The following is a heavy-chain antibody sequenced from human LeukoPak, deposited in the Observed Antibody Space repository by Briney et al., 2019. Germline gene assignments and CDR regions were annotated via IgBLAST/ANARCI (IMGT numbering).Heavy chain of an antibody. CDR1: GGSFGGYY. Sequence: SETLSLTCAVYGGSFGGYYWSWIRQPPGKGLEWIGEINHSGSTNYNPSLKSRVTISVDTSKNQFSLKLSSVTAADTAVYYCARAKGRARNWFDPWGQGTLVTVSS. CDR3: ARAKGRARNWFDP. D-gene: IGHD2-15*01. V-gene: IGHV4-34*01. CDR2: INHSGST. J-gene: IGHJ5*02.